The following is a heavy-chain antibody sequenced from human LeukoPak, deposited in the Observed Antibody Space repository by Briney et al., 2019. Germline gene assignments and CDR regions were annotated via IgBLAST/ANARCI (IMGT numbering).Heavy chain of an antibody. D-gene: IGHD2-8*01. Sequence: PSETLSLTCAVSGYSMSSGYYWGWIRQPPGKGLEWIGSIYHSGSTYYNPSLKSRVTISVDTSKNQFSLKLSSVTAADTAVYYCARIRKWAFDIWGQGTMVTVSS. CDR3: ARIRKWAFDI. CDR2: IYHSGST. V-gene: IGHV4-38-2*01. CDR1: GYSMSSGYY. J-gene: IGHJ3*02.